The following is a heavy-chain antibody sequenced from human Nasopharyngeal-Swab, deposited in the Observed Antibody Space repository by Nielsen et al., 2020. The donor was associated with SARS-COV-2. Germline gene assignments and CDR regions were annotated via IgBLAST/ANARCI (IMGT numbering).Heavy chain of an antibody. J-gene: IGHJ4*02. CDR3: ARGRDGYNFPRYYFDY. Sequence: VRQAPGKGLEWVSYISSSGSTIYYADSVKGRFTISRDNAKNSLYLQMNSLRAEDTAVYYCARGRDGYNFPRYYFDYWGQGTLVTVSS. V-gene: IGHV3-48*03. CDR2: ISSSGSTI. D-gene: IGHD5-24*01.